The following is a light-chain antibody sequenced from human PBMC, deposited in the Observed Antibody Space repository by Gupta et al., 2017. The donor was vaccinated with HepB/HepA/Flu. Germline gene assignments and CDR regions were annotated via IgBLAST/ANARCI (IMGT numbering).Light chain of an antibody. V-gene: IGKV4-1*01. CDR2: GAS. J-gene: IGKJ4*01. CDR3: QQDYTIYS. Sequence: DIVMTQSPDSLAVSLGERATINCKSSQSILYRPKNKNYLAWFQHKRGQPPKLLIYGASTREYGVPDRFSGSGSGTDFTLTSSSRQAEDVAVYYGQQDYTIYSFGGGTEVEIK. CDR1: QSILYRPKNKNY.